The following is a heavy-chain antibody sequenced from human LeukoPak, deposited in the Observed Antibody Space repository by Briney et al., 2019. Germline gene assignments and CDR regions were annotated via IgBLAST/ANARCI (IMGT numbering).Heavy chain of an antibody. J-gene: IGHJ6*02. Sequence: ASVKVSCRASGYTFTSYDINWVRQATGQGLEWMGWMNPNSGNTGYAQKFQGRVTMTRNTSISTAYMELSSLRSEDTAVYYCARSYCSSTSCQWYYYGMDVWGQGTTVTVPS. D-gene: IGHD2-2*01. CDR2: MNPNSGNT. V-gene: IGHV1-8*01. CDR1: GYTFTSYD. CDR3: ARSYCSSTSCQWYYYGMDV.